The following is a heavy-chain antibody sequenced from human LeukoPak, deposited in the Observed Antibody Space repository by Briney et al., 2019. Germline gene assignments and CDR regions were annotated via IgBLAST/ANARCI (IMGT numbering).Heavy chain of an antibody. CDR1: GGSISSSSYY. D-gene: IGHD3-3*01. CDR3: ARLPGFWSGYVYWYFDL. V-gene: IGHV4-39*01. J-gene: IGHJ2*01. CDR2: IYYSGST. Sequence: SETLSLTCTVSGGSISSSSYYWGWIRQPQGKGLEWIGSIYYSGSTYYNPSLKSRVTISVDTSKNQFSLKLSSVTAADTAVYYCARLPGFWSGYVYWYFDLWGRGTLVTVSS.